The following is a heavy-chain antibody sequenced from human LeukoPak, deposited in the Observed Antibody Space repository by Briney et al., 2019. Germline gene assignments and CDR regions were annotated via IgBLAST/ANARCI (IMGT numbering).Heavy chain of an antibody. V-gene: IGHV3-21*01. J-gene: IGHJ4*02. Sequence: GGSLRLSCAPSGFTFSSYTMNWVRQAPGKGLEWVSSISSGGGYIYYADSVKGRFTISRDNAKKSLSLQMNSLRAEDTAVYCCARGSSGFDYWGQGTLVTVSS. D-gene: IGHD6-6*01. CDR2: ISSGGGYI. CDR1: GFTFSSYT. CDR3: ARGSSGFDY.